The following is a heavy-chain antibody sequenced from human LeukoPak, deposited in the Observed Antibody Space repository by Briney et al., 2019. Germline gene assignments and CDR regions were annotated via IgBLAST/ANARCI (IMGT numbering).Heavy chain of an antibody. CDR2: IYYSGST. V-gene: IGHV4-59*01. Sequence: SETLSLTCTVSGGSISSYYWSWIRQPPGKGLEWVGYIYYSGSTNYNPSLKSRVTISVETSKNQFSLKLKSVTAADTAVYYCARGGYYGSGNDFRFDPWGQGTLVTVSS. CDR1: GGSISSYY. D-gene: IGHD3-10*01. J-gene: IGHJ5*02. CDR3: ARGGYYGSGNDFRFDP.